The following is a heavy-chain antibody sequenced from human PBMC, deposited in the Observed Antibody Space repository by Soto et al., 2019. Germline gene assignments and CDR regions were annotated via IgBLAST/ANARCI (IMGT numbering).Heavy chain of an antibody. J-gene: IGHJ4*02. V-gene: IGHV4-4*08. Sequence: CTVSGGSISSSYWSWIRQPPGKGLEWTGYIYHSGGTNYNPSLKSRVTISVDTSKNQFSLKLSSVTAADTAVYYCMSGSGWKVFDYWGQGTLVTVSS. CDR3: MSGSGWKVFDY. D-gene: IGHD3-22*01. CDR1: GGSISSSY. CDR2: IYHSGGT.